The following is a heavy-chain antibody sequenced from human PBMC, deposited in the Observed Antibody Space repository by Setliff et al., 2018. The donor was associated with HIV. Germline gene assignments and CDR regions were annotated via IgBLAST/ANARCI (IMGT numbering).Heavy chain of an antibody. V-gene: IGHV4-34*01. CDR3: ASIGYSYFPVPRFDP. J-gene: IGHJ5*02. Sequence: PSETLSLTCAVYGGSFSGYYWSWIRQPPGKGLEWIGEIDHSGSTNYNPSLKSRVTMSVATSKNQFSLKLSSVTAADTAVYYCASIGYSYFPVPRFDPWGQGTLVTV. CDR2: IDHSGST. D-gene: IGHD5-18*01. CDR1: GGSFSGYY.